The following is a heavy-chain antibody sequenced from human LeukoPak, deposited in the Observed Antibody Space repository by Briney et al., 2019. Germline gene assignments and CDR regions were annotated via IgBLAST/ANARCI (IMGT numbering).Heavy chain of an antibody. Sequence: ASVKVSCKASGYIFTDYAIHWLRQAPGQRPEWMGWMNVGNGNTKYSQKFQGRITLIRYTSAATAYMELSSLRHDDLAVYYCARGRGTSGSNRDFYYYYYMDVWGKGTTVTVSS. CDR1: GYIFTDYA. D-gene: IGHD2-15*01. J-gene: IGHJ6*03. CDR2: MNVGNGNT. CDR3: ARGRGTSGSNRDFYYYYYMDV. V-gene: IGHV1-3*01.